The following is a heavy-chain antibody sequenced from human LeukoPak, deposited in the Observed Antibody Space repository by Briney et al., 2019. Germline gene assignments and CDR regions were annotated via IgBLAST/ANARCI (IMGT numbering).Heavy chain of an antibody. D-gene: IGHD4-17*01. J-gene: IGHJ4*02. CDR2: VSGSGGST. CDR3: ARKDYGDWGLGY. Sequence: PGASLRLSCAASGFTFSSYAMSWVRQAPGKGLEWVSAVSGSGGSTYYADSVKGRFTISRDNAKNLLYLQMNSLRAEDTAVYYCARKDYGDWGLGYWGQGTLITVSS. CDR1: GFTFSSYA. V-gene: IGHV3-23*01.